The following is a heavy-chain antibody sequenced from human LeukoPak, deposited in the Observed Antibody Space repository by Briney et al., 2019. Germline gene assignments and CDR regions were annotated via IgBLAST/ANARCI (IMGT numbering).Heavy chain of an antibody. J-gene: IGHJ5*02. D-gene: IGHD6-13*01. CDR1: GFTFSTYA. CDR2: ISISGDTI. V-gene: IGHV3-48*03. CDR3: ARVEKYSSSWIDL. Sequence: PGGSLRLSCSASGFTFSTYAMHWVRQAPGRGLEWVSYISISGDTIYYADSVKGRFTISRDNARNSLYLQMNSLRAEDTAVYYCARVEKYSSSWIDLWGQGTLVTVSS.